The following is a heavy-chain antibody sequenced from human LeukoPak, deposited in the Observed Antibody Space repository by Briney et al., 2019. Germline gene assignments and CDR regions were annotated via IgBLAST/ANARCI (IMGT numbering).Heavy chain of an antibody. Sequence: SETLSLTCAVYGGSFSGYYWSWIRQPPGKGLEWIGEINHSGSTNYNPSLKSRVTISVDTSKNQFSLKLSSVTAADTAVYYCANRGWDDTTYSFDIWGQGTMVTVSS. CDR2: INHSGST. J-gene: IGHJ3*02. V-gene: IGHV4-34*01. D-gene: IGHD2-21*01. CDR3: ANRGWDDTTYSFDI. CDR1: GGSFSGYY.